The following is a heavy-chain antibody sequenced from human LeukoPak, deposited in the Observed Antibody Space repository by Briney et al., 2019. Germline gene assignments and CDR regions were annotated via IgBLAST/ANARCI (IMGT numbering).Heavy chain of an antibody. CDR2: ISFAGDIY. CDR3: ARSGSNRFDY. V-gene: IGHV3-30*04. Sequence: GRSLRLSCAASGFTFTSYATHWVRQAPGKGLEWVAVISFAGDIYYYADSVKGRFTISRDNSRSTLYLHMNSLRAEDTAVYYCARSGSNRFDYWGQGTLVTVSS. J-gene: IGHJ4*02. CDR1: GFTFTSYA. D-gene: IGHD5-24*01.